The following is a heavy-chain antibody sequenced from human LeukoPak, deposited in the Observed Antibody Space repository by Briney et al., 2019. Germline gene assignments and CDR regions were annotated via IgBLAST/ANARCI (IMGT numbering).Heavy chain of an antibody. D-gene: IGHD3-9*01. J-gene: IGHJ4*02. V-gene: IGHV4-34*01. CDR2: INHRGST. Sequence: SETLPLTCAAYGGSFSGYYWSWIRQPPGRGLEWIGEINHRGSTNYNPSLKSRVTISVVTSKNQFSLKVSSVTAADTAVYYCARGLFSLRYYDYWGQGTLVTVSS. CDR1: GGSFSGYY. CDR3: ARGLFSLRYYDY.